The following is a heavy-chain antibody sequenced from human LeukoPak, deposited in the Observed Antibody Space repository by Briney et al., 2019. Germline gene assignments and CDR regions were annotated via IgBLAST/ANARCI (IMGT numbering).Heavy chain of an antibody. CDR2: IYYSGST. CDR1: TFSSYA. V-gene: IGHV4-39*07. Sequence: TFSSYAMSWIRQPSGKGLEWIGSIYYSGSTYYNPSLKSRVTISVDTSKNQFSLKLSSVTAADTAVYYCARGLGSPDYWGQGTLVTVSS. D-gene: IGHD3-10*01. CDR3: ARGLGSPDY. J-gene: IGHJ4*02.